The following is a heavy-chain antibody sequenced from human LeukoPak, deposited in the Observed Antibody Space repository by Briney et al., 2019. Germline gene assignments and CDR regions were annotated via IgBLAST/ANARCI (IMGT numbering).Heavy chain of an antibody. Sequence: SETLSLTCAVYGGSFSGYYWSWIRQPPGKGLEWIGEINHSGSTNYKPSLKSRVTISVDTSKNQFSLKLSSVTAADTAVYYCARGLPYYYDSSGYYPTYFDDWGQGTLVTVSS. CDR1: GGSFSGYY. J-gene: IGHJ4*02. D-gene: IGHD3-22*01. V-gene: IGHV4-34*01. CDR2: INHSGST. CDR3: ARGLPYYYDSSGYYPTYFDD.